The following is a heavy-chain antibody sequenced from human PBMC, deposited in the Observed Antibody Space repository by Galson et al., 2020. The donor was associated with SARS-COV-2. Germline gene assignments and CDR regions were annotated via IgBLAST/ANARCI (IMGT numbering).Heavy chain of an antibody. D-gene: IGHD5-12*01. V-gene: IGHV5-10-1*01. CDR1: GYSFTSYW. Sequence: HGESLKISCKGSGYSFTSYWISWVRQMPGKGLEWMGRIDPSDSYTNYSPSFQGHVTISADKSISTAYLQWSSLKASDTAMYYCARHPWLRFGVVHYYYYMDVWGKGTTVTVSS. J-gene: IGHJ6*03. CDR3: ARHPWLRFGVVHYYYYMDV. CDR2: IDPSDSYT.